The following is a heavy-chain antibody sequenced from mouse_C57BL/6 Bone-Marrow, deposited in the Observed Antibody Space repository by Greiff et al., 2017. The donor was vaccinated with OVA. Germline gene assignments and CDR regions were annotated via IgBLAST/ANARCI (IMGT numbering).Heavy chain of an antibody. CDR2: ISNGGGST. D-gene: IGHD2-5*01. J-gene: IGHJ2*01. V-gene: IGHV5-12*01. CDR3: ERRSNYPFDY. CDR1: GFTFSDYY. Sequence: DVQLVESGGGLVQPGGSLKLSCAASGFTFSDYYMYWVRQTPEKRLEWVAYISNGGGSTYYPDTVKGRFTISRDNAKNTRYLQMSGLKSEDTAMYYCERRSNYPFDYWGQGTTLTVSS.